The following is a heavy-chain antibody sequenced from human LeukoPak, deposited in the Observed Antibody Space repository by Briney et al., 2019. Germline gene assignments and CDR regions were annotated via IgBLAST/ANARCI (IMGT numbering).Heavy chain of an antibody. D-gene: IGHD5-24*01. Sequence: AGGSLRLSCAASGLTFSSFWMSWVRQAPGKGLEWVANIKQDGTEKYYVDSVKGRFTISRDNAKKSLYLQMNSLRAEDTAVYYCARKRRDGNTYDYFDYWGQGTLVTVSS. CDR1: GLTFSSFW. CDR2: IKQDGTEK. J-gene: IGHJ4*02. CDR3: ARKRRDGNTYDYFDY. V-gene: IGHV3-7*05.